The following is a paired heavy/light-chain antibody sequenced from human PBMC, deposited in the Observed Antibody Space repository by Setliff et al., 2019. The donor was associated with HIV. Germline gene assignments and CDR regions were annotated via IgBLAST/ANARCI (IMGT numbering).Heavy chain of an antibody. CDR1: GFSFYNYG. V-gene: IGHV3-30-3*01. J-gene: IGHJ4*02. CDR3: ARDITRGGVRYFDY. Sequence: QVQLVESGGGVVQPGRSLRLSCVASGFSFYNYGMHWFRQAPGKGLEWVAVISHDGNYEKFADSVKGRFTISRDNSKNILFLQMNNLRTGDMGVYYCARDITRGGVRYFDYWGQGTLVTVSS. CDR2: ISHDGNYE. D-gene: IGHD3-10*01.
Light chain of an antibody. CDR1: QGISNY. V-gene: IGKV1-9*01. Sequence: DIQLTQSPSFLSASVGDRVTITCRASQGISNYLVWYQQKPGKAPKLLIYGVSILQSGVPSRFSGSASGTEFTLTISSLQPEDFATYYCQQVNSYPFTFGPGTKVDFK. CDR3: QQVNSYPFT. J-gene: IGKJ3*01. CDR2: GVS.